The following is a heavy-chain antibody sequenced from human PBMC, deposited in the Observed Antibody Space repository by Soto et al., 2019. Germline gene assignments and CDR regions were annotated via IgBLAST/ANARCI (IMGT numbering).Heavy chain of an antibody. J-gene: IGHJ4*02. D-gene: IGHD5-18*01. V-gene: IGHV3-23*01. Sequence: GGSLRLSCAASGFTFSSYAMSWVRQAPGKGLEWVSAISGSGGSTYYADSVKGRFTISRDNSKNTLYLQMNSLRAEDTAVYYCAKDPVDTTMVTTLGHWGQGTLVTVPQ. CDR3: AKDPVDTTMVTTLGH. CDR2: ISGSGGST. CDR1: GFTFSSYA.